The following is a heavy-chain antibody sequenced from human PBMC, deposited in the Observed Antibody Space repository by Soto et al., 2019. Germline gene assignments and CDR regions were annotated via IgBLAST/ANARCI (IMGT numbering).Heavy chain of an antibody. CDR2: ITSDGNNK. D-gene: IGHD1-1*01. J-gene: IGHJ4*02. CDR1: GFAFSTYG. CDR3: AKAVQVT. V-gene: IGHV3-30*18. Sequence: HLVESGGSVVQPGRSLRLSCVASGFAFSTYGMQWVRQAPGGGLEWEALITSDGNNKFYADSVKGRITVSKDNSKNTLYLEMNSLTSEDTAMYYCAKAVQVTWGQGTRVTVSP.